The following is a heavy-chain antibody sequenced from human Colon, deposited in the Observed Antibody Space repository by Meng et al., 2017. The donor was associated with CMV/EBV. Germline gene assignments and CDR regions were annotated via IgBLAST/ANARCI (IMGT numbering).Heavy chain of an antibody. CDR2: ISKDGNIP. D-gene: IGHD3-10*01. J-gene: IGHJ4*02. CDR3: GRDKYGGETDY. Sequence: GGSLRLSCAASGFTFSDYWMHWVRQAPGKGLEWVSRISKDGNIPSYADSVKGRFTISRDNANNTAYLQMSILKAEDAAVYYCGRDKYGGETDYWGQGTPVTVSS. V-gene: IGHV3-74*01. CDR1: GFTFSDYW.